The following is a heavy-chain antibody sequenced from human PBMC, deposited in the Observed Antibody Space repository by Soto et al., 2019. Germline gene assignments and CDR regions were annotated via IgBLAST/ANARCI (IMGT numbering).Heavy chain of an antibody. CDR3: AKDGSHNFDY. D-gene: IGHD1-26*01. CDR2: MSYDGSNE. V-gene: IGHV3-30*18. J-gene: IGHJ4*02. Sequence: QVQLVESGGGVVQPGRSLRLSCAASGFTFSHYAMHWVRQAPGKGLEWVALMSYDGSNEYYADSRKARFTISRDNSKNTLYLQMNSLRAEDTAVYYCAKDGSHNFDYWGQGTLVTVSS. CDR1: GFTFSHYA.